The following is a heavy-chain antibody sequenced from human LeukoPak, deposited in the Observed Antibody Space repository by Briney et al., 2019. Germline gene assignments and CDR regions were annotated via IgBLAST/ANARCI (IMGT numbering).Heavy chain of an antibody. D-gene: IGHD3-10*01. Sequence: RPGGSLRLSCAASGFTFSSYSMNWVRQAPGKGLEWVSSISSSSSYIYYADSVKGRFTISRDNAKSSLYLQMNSLRAEDTAVYYCARDRVWFGELLYPRAFDIWGQGTMVTVSS. J-gene: IGHJ3*02. CDR2: ISSSSSYI. V-gene: IGHV3-21*01. CDR3: ARDRVWFGELLYPRAFDI. CDR1: GFTFSSYS.